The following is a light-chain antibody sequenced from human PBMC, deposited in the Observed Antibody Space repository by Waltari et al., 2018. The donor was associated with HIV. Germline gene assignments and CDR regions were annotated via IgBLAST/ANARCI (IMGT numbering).Light chain of an antibody. V-gene: IGKV3-15*01. CDR1: QSVSSS. CDR2: SAS. Sequence: IVMTQSPATLSVSPGERATLSCRASQSVSSSLAWYQQKPGQAPRLLIYSASTRATGIPARFSGGGSGTDFTLTISSLQSEDFAVYYCQQYTNWPGTFGPGTKVDIK. CDR3: QQYTNWPGT. J-gene: IGKJ3*01.